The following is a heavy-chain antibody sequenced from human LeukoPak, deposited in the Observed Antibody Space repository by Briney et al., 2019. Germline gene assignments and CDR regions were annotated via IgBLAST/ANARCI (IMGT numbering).Heavy chain of an antibody. V-gene: IGHV3-7*04. CDR1: GFTFSHAW. CDR2: IKQDGSKK. J-gene: IGHJ4*02. D-gene: IGHD5-24*01. Sequence: GGSLRLSCAVSGFTFSHAWMNWVRQAPGKGLEWVANIKQDGSKKSYVDSVKGRFTISRDNAKNSLYLQMNSLRAEDTAIYYCTRVGYIDEGIDYWGQGTLVTVSS. CDR3: TRVGYIDEGIDY.